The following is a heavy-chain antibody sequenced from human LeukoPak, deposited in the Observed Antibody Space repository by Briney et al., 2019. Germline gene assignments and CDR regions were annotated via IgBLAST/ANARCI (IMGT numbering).Heavy chain of an antibody. CDR1: GYTFTGYY. D-gene: IGHD6-19*01. Sequence: ASVKVSCKASGYTFTGYYMHWVRQAPGQGLEWMGRINPNSGGTNYAQKFQGRVTMTRDTSISTAYMELSRLRSDDTAVYYCARDPVPYSSGWYVTDPWGQGTLVTVSS. J-gene: IGHJ5*02. CDR3: ARDPVPYSSGWYVTDP. V-gene: IGHV1-2*06. CDR2: INPNSGGT.